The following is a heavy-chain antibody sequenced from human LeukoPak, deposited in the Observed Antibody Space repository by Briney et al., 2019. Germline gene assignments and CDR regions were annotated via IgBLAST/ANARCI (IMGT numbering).Heavy chain of an antibody. CDR1: GGSISSSSYY. Sequence: SETLSLTCTVSGGSISSSSYYWGWIRQPPGKGLEWIGSIYYSGSTYYNPSLKSRVTISVDTSKNQFSLKLSSVTAADTAVYYCAGDREFYYWGQGTLVTVSS. CDR2: IYYSGST. D-gene: IGHD2-21*02. CDR3: AGDREFYY. V-gene: IGHV4-39*01. J-gene: IGHJ4*02.